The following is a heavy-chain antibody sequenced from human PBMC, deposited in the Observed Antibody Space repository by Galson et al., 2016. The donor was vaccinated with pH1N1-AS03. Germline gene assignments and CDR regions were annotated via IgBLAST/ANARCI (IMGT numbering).Heavy chain of an antibody. J-gene: IGHJ4*02. CDR2: IYHSGST. Sequence: ETLSLTCAVSGYSISSGYYWGWIRQPPGKGLEWIGSIYHSGSTYYNPSLMSRVTISVDTSKNQFSLKLSSVTAADAAVYYCARFSGSYQFDYWGQGTLVTVSS. CDR1: GYSISSGYY. V-gene: IGHV4-38-2*01. D-gene: IGHD1-26*01. CDR3: ARFSGSYQFDY.